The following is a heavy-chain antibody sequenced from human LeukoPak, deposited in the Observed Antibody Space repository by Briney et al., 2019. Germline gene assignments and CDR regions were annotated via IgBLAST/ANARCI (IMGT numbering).Heavy chain of an antibody. V-gene: IGHV1-8*01. Sequence: GASVKVSCKASGYTFTSYDINWVRQATGQGLEWMGWMNPNSGNTGYAQKFQGRVTMTRNTSISTAYKELSSLRSEDTAVYYCARSHRYCSSTSCSYYFDYWGQGTLVTVSS. CDR1: GYTFTSYD. CDR3: ARSHRYCSSTSCSYYFDY. D-gene: IGHD2-2*01. J-gene: IGHJ4*02. CDR2: MNPNSGNT.